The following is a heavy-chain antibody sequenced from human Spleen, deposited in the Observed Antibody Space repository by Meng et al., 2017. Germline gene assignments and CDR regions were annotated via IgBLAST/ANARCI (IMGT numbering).Heavy chain of an antibody. V-gene: IGHV5-51*01. CDR2: IYPGDSDT. J-gene: IGHJ3*01. CDR3: ARFAVTMVRGVIAKGHFDV. CDR1: GYSFTTYW. Sequence: KVSCKGSGYSFTTYWIGWVRQMPGKGLEWMGLIYPGDSDTRYGPSFQGQVTISADKSLTTAYLQWSSLRASDTAIYYCARFAVTMVRGVIAKGHFDVWGQGT. D-gene: IGHD3-10*01.